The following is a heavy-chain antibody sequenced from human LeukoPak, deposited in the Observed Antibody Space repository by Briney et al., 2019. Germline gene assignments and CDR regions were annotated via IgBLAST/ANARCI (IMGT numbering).Heavy chain of an antibody. Sequence: GGSLRLSCAASGFTFSSYGMHWVRQAPGKGLGWVAFIRYDGSNKYYADSVKGRFTISRDNSKNTLYLQMNSLRAEDTAVYYCAKGPSGREYYFDYWGQGTLVTVSS. V-gene: IGHV3-30*02. J-gene: IGHJ4*02. D-gene: IGHD2-15*01. CDR2: IRYDGSNK. CDR3: AKGPSGREYYFDY. CDR1: GFTFSSYG.